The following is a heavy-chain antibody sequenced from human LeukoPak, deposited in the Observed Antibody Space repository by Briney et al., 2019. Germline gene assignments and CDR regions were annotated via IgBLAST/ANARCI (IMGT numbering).Heavy chain of an antibody. CDR2: IYSGGST. Sequence: HPGGSLSLSGAASRLTVSSNYMNWVRQLPGKGLEWVSVIYSGGSTYYAYSVKGRFTSSSDNSRNPLYLQMNSLRAEDTAVYYCARSPSGHCTGDCPSYFDCWGQGTLVAVSS. CDR1: RLTVSSNY. CDR3: ARSPSGHCTGDCPSYFDC. J-gene: IGHJ4*02. V-gene: IGHV3-53*01. D-gene: IGHD2-8*02.